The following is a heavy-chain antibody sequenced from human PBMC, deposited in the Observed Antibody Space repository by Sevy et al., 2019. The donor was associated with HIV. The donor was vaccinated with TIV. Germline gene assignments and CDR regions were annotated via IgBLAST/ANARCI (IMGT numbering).Heavy chain of an antibody. V-gene: IGHV1-24*01. CDR2: FDPGDGKT. D-gene: IGHD3-22*01. CDR3: ATQNRYVYGSRGYYVLDY. CDR1: GDSVSELA. Sequence: VSVKVSCKVSGDSVSELAMHWVRQTPGKGLEWMGGFDPGDGKTLYAQQFQGRVTMTEDTSSNKAYMEVSSLRSEDTAIYYCATQNRYVYGSRGYYVLDYWGQGTLVTVSS. J-gene: IGHJ4*02.